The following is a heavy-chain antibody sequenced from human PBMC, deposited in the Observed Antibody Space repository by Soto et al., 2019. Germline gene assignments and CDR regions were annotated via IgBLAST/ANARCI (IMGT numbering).Heavy chain of an antibody. Sequence: VQLVQYGAEVKKPGSSVKVSCKASGGTFSSYAISWVRQAPGQGLEWMGGLIPIFGTANYAQKCQGRVTITADESTSTAYMELSSLRSDDTAVYYCARARVTYYYDRRAFDIWGQGTMVTVSS. CDR2: LIPIFGTA. CDR3: ARARVTYYYDRRAFDI. CDR1: GGTFSSYA. D-gene: IGHD3-22*01. J-gene: IGHJ3*02. V-gene: IGHV1-69*01.